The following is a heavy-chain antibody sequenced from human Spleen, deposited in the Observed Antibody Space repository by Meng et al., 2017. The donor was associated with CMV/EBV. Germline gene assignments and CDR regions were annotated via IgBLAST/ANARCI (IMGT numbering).Heavy chain of an antibody. Sequence: SDTLSLTCAVYGGSFSGYYWSWIRQPPGKGLEWIGEINHSGSTNYNPSLKSRVTISVDTSKNQFSLKLSSVTAADTAVYYCARGFLRGSSQCYYYGMDVWGQGTTVTVSS. CDR3: ARGFLRGSSQCYYYGMDV. D-gene: IGHD1-26*01. V-gene: IGHV4-34*01. J-gene: IGHJ6*02. CDR2: INHSGST. CDR1: GGSFSGYY.